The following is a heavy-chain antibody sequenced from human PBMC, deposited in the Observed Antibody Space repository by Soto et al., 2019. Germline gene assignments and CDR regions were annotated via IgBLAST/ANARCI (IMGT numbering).Heavy chain of an antibody. CDR3: ATKIPRENWFDP. D-gene: IGHD2-2*01. J-gene: IGHJ5*02. CDR2: ISAYNGNT. CDR1: GYTFTSYG. Sequence: QVQLVQSGAEVKKPGASVKVSCKASGYTFTSYGISWVRQAPGQGLEWMGWISAYNGNTNYAQKLQGRVTMTTDTSKREAYMELKSLRSDDTAVYYCATKIPRENWFDPWGQGTLVTVSP. V-gene: IGHV1-18*01.